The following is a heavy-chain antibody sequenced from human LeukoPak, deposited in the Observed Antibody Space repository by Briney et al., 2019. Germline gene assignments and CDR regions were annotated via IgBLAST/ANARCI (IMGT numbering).Heavy chain of an antibody. CDR2: ISYDGSNK. CDR1: GFTFSSYA. Sequence: GGSLRLSCAASGFTFSSYAMHWVRQAPGKGPEWVAVISYDGSNKYYADSVKGRFTISRDNSKNTLYLQMNSLRAEDTAVYYCAKDHIGDYVGYYYGMDVWGQGTTVTVSS. D-gene: IGHD4-17*01. CDR3: AKDHIGDYVGYYYGMDV. J-gene: IGHJ6*02. V-gene: IGHV3-30-3*01.